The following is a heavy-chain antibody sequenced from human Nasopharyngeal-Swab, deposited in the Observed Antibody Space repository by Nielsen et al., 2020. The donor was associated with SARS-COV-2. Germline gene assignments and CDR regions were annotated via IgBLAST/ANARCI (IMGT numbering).Heavy chain of an antibody. D-gene: IGHD5-18*01. J-gene: IGHJ4*02. Sequence: WIRQPPGKGLEWVSSISSSSSYIYYADSVKGRFTISRDNAKNSLYLQMNSLRAEDTAVYYCARDHPHTAIDYWDQGTLVTVSS. CDR3: ARDHPHTAIDY. CDR2: ISSSSSYI. V-gene: IGHV3-21*01.